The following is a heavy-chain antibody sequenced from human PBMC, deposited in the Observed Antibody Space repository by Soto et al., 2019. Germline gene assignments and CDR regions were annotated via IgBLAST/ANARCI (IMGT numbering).Heavy chain of an antibody. J-gene: IGHJ6*02. CDR2: ISSGGEYL. CDR1: GLTFSTYG. Sequence: EVQLVESGGGLVKPGGSLRLSCAASGLTFSTYGMNWVRQAPGKGLEWVSSISSGGEYLDYADSVKGRLIISRDNAKNSLYLQLDSLRVEDTAVYYCATGGAAGAVMGVWGQGTTVTVSS. V-gene: IGHV3-21*01. CDR3: ATGGAAGAVMGV. D-gene: IGHD6-13*01.